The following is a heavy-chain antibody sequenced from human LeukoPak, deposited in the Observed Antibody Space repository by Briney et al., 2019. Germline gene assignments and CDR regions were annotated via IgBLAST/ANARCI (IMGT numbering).Heavy chain of an antibody. V-gene: IGHV1-24*01. D-gene: IGHD2-15*01. CDR1: GYTLTELS. J-gene: IGHJ3*02. CDR2: FDPEDGET. Sequence: ASVKVSCKVSGYTLTELSMHWVRQAPGKGLEWMGGFDPEDGETIYAQKFQGRVTMTEDTSTDTAYMELSSLRSEDTAVYYCATHPAVVGAARAPLAVDAFDIWGQGTMVTVSS. CDR3: ATHPAVVGAARAPLAVDAFDI.